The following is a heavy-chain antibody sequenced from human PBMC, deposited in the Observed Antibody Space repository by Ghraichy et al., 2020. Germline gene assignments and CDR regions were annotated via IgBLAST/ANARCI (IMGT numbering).Heavy chain of an antibody. V-gene: IGHV3-23*01. J-gene: IGHJ6*02. CDR1: GFSFRSYA. Sequence: GGSLRLSCAASGFSFRSYAMSWVRQAPGKGLEWVSSISSTGETTYYVDSVKGRFTVSRDNSQNTLFLQMNSLRAADTAVYHCAKDHVASTGYYYGMDVWGHGTTVTVSS. D-gene: IGHD1-1*01. CDR3: AKDHVASTGYYYGMDV. CDR2: ISSTGETT.